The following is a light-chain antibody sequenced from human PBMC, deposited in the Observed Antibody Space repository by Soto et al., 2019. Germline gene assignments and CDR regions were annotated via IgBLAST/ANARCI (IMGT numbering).Light chain of an antibody. CDR3: QVWDGSSDHEEWV. Sequence: SSELTQPPSLSLAPGQTATITCGGTNIGSKSVHWYQHKPGQAPVLVVYDDSDRPSGIPERFSGSNSGNTAALTISRVEAGDEADYYCQVWDGSSDHEEWVFGGGTKLTVL. J-gene: IGLJ3*02. CDR2: DDS. V-gene: IGLV3-21*02. CDR1: NIGSKS.